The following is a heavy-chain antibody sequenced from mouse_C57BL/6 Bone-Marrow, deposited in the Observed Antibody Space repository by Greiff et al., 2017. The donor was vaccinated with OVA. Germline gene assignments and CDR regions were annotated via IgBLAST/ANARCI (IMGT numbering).Heavy chain of an antibody. Sequence: QVQLQQPGAELVKPGASVKLSCKASGYTFTSYWMHWVKQRPGKGLEWIGMIHPNSGSTNYNEKFKSKATLSVDKSSNTASMQLSSLTAEDSAVYYFATKPWDWYFDVWGTGTTVTVSS. CDR3: ATKPWDWYFDV. J-gene: IGHJ1*03. CDR2: IHPNSGST. D-gene: IGHD4-1*01. CDR1: GYTFTSYW. V-gene: IGHV1-64*01.